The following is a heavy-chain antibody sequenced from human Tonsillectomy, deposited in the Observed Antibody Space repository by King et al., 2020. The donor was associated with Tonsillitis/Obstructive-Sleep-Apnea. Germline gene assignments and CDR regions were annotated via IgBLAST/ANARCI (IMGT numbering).Heavy chain of an antibody. CDR1: GFTFSNYW. V-gene: IGHV3-7*03. J-gene: IGHJ4*02. CDR3: ARVGLDDFWSGYLFHFDY. Sequence: VQLVESGGGLVQPGGSLRLSCAVSGFTFSNYWMSWVRQAPGKGLEWVANIKQDGSEKYYVDSVKGRFTISRDTAKNSLYLQMNSLRAEDTAVYYCARVGLDDFWSGYLFHFDYWGQGTLATVSS. CDR2: IKQDGSEK. D-gene: IGHD3-3*01.